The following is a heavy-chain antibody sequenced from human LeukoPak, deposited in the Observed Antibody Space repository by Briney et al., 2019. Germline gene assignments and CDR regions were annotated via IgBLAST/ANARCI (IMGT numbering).Heavy chain of an antibody. CDR1: GFTFSSYD. V-gene: IGHV3-13*01. Sequence: GGSLRLSCAASGFTFSSYDMHWVRQATGKGLEWVSAIGTAGDTYHPGSVKGRFTISRENAKNSLYLQMNSLRAGDTAVYYCARDSRGSGSYDYYFDYWGQGTLVTVSS. J-gene: IGHJ4*02. D-gene: IGHD3-10*01. CDR2: IGTAGDT. CDR3: ARDSRGSGSYDYYFDY.